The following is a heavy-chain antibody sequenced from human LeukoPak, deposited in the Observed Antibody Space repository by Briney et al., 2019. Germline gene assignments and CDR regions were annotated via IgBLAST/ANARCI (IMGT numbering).Heavy chain of an antibody. CDR3: ASHITMVRGVYSY. CDR1: GGSISSYY. CDR2: IYYSGST. D-gene: IGHD3-10*01. V-gene: IGHV4-59*01. J-gene: IGHJ4*02. Sequence: SETLSLTCTVSGGSISSYYWSWIRQPPGKGLEWIGYIYYSGSTNYNPSLKSRVTISVDTSKNQFSLKLSSVTAADTAVYYCASHITMVRGVYSYWGQGTLVTVSS.